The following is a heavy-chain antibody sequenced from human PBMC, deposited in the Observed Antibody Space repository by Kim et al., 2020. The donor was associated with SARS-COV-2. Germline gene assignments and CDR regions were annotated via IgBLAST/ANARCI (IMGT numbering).Heavy chain of an antibody. J-gene: IGHJ6*02. Sequence: ASVKVSCKASGYTFTSYGISWVRQAPGQGLEWMGWISAYNGNTNYAQKLQGRVTMTTDTSTSTAYMELRSLRSDDTAVYYCATGPGIVAVAGTRADYYYYGMDVWGQGTTVTVSS. CDR2: ISAYNGNT. CDR1: GYTFTSYG. V-gene: IGHV1-18*01. CDR3: ATGPGIVAVAGTRADYYYYGMDV. D-gene: IGHD6-19*01.